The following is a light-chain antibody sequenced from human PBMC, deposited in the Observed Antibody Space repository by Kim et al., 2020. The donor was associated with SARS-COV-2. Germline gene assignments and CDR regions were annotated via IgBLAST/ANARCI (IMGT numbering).Light chain of an antibody. CDR3: QLYDTSRT. CDR1: QSGSSSY. V-gene: IGKV3-20*01. Sequence: LSPGERATLSCRASQSGSSSYLAWYQQKPGQAPRLLIYGASSRATGIPYRFSGSGSGTDFTLTINRLEPEESAVYYCQLYDTSRTFGQGTKVDIK. J-gene: IGKJ1*01. CDR2: GAS.